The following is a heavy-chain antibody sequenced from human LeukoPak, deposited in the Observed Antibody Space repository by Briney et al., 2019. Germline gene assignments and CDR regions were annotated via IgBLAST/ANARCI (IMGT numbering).Heavy chain of an antibody. Sequence: SETLSLTCTVSGGSISSSSYYWGWIRQPPGKGLEWLGSIYYSGSTYYNPSLKSRVTISVDTSKNQFSLKLSSVTAADTAVYYCARVDCGGDCYAYNWFDPWGQGTLVTVSS. CDR3: ARVDCGGDCYAYNWFDP. J-gene: IGHJ5*02. CDR2: IYYSGST. V-gene: IGHV4-39*07. CDR1: GGSISSSSYY. D-gene: IGHD2-21*02.